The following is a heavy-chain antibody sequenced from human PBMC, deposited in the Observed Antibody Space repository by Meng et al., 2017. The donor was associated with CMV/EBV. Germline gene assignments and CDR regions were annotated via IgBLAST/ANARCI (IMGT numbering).Heavy chain of an antibody. CDR1: GFTFSSYA. CDR3: AKSRSLYSSSSIPRYYYYGMDI. Sequence: GESLKISCAASGFTFSSYAMSWVRQAPGKGLEWVSAISGSGGSTYYADSVKGRFTISRDNSKNTLYLQMNSLRAEATAVYDCAKSRSLYSSSSIPRYYYYGMDIWGQGTTVTVSS. J-gene: IGHJ6*02. D-gene: IGHD6-6*01. CDR2: ISGSGGST. V-gene: IGHV3-23*01.